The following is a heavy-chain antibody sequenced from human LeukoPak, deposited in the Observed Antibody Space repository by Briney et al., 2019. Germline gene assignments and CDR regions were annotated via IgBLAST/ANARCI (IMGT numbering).Heavy chain of an antibody. V-gene: IGHV3-23*01. Sequence: GGSLRLSCAASGFTFSSYAMSWVRQAPGKGLEWVSAISGSGGSTYYADSVKGRFAISRDNSKNTLYLQMISLRAEDTAVYYCAKDGLGIWSRGYFDYWGQGTLVTVSS. CDR2: ISGSGGST. J-gene: IGHJ4*02. CDR3: AKDGLGIWSRGYFDY. CDR1: GFTFSSYA. D-gene: IGHD7-27*01.